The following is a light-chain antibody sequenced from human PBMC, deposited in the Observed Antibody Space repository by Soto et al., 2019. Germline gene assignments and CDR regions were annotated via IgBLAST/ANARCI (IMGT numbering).Light chain of an antibody. V-gene: IGLV2-14*03. Sequence: QSALTQPASVSGSPGQSITISCTGTSSDIGAYNFVSWYQQHPGKAPKLMLYDVNIRPSGVSNRFSGSNSGNTASLTISGLQAEDEDDYYCTSWTTSTTMIFGGGTKVTVL. CDR2: DVN. CDR1: SSDIGAYNF. CDR3: TSWTTSTTMI. J-gene: IGLJ2*01.